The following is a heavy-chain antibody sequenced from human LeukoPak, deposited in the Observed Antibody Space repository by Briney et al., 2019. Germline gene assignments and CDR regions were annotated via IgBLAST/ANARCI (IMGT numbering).Heavy chain of an antibody. J-gene: IGHJ4*02. D-gene: IGHD5-18*01. CDR2: ISWNSGSI. CDR3: AKGTTAMVHGYFDY. CDR1: GFTFDDYA. V-gene: IGHV3-9*01. Sequence: GGSLRLSCAASGFTFDDYAMHWVRQAPGKGLEWVSGISWNSGSIGYADSVKGRFTISRDNAKNSLYLQMNSLRAEDTALYYCAKGTTAMVHGYFDYWGQGTLVTVSS.